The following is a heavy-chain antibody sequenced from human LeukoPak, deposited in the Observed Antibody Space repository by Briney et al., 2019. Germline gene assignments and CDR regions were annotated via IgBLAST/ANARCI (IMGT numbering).Heavy chain of an antibody. V-gene: IGHV3-7*01. CDR3: TTRQRTSSRYGNAFDI. CDR1: EFTFSSYW. CDR2: IKQDGSEK. J-gene: IGHJ3*02. Sequence: GGSLRLSCAASEFTFSSYWMSWVRQAPGKGLEWVANIKQDGSEKYYVDSVKGRFTISRDNAKNSLYLQMNSLRVEDTAVSYRTTRQRTSSRYGNAFDICGQETMVIVSS. D-gene: IGHD6-13*01.